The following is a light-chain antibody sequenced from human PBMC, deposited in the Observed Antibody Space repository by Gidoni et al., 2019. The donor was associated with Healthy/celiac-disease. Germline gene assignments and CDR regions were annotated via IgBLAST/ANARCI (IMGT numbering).Light chain of an antibody. J-gene: IGKJ2*01. Sequence: DIQMTQSPSTLSASVGDRVTITCRASQSISNWLAWYQQKPGRAPKLLIYDASSLESGVPSRFSGSGDGTEFTLTISSLQPDDFATYSCQQYNSYSFTFGQGTKLEIK. CDR2: DAS. CDR1: QSISNW. CDR3: QQYNSYSFT. V-gene: IGKV1-5*01.